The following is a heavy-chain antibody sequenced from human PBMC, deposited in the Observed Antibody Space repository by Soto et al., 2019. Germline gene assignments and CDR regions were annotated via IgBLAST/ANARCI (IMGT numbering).Heavy chain of an antibody. CDR1: GLSLSTSGMC. D-gene: IGHD6-19*01. Sequence: SGPTVVKPTQTLTLTFTLSGLSLSTSGMCGSWIRHSPGKALEWLARIDWDDDKHYSTSLKTRLTISKDTSKNQVVLIMTNMDPVDTATYYCARIRGSYSSGWNFYGMDVWGQGTTVTVSS. V-gene: IGHV2-70*11. CDR2: IDWDDDK. J-gene: IGHJ6*02. CDR3: ARIRGSYSSGWNFYGMDV.